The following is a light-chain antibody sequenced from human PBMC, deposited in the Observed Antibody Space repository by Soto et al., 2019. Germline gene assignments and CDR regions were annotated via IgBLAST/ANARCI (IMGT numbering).Light chain of an antibody. CDR1: SSDVGGYNY. CDR2: EVS. V-gene: IGLV2-14*01. CDR3: QSYDSSLSGFYV. J-gene: IGLJ1*01. Sequence: QSALAQPASVSGSLGQSITISCTGTSSDVGGYNYVSWYQQHPGKAPKLMIYEVSTRPSGVSNRFSGSKSGNTASLTISGLQAEDEADYYCQSYDSSLSGFYVFXTGTKLTVL.